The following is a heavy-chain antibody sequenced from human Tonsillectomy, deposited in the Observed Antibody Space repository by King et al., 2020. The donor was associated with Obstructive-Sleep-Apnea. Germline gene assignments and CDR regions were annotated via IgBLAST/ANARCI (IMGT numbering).Heavy chain of an antibody. D-gene: IGHD3-10*01. CDR3: ARDMSAYDSTSPAY. CDR2: ISPNSGAT. Sequence: QLVQSGAEVKKPGASVKVSCKASGYTFTGYYIHWVRRAPGQGLEWMGWISPNSGATTYAQKFQDRVTMTRDTSISTAYMDLSRLRSDDTAIYYCARDMSAYDSTSPAYWGKGTLVTVSS. CDR1: GYTFTGYY. V-gene: IGHV1-2*02. J-gene: IGHJ4*02.